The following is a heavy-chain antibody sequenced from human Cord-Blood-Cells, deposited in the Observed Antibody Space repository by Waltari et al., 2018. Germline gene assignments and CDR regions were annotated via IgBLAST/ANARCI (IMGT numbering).Heavy chain of an antibody. J-gene: IGHJ2*01. V-gene: IGHV4-38-2*01. CDR3: ARGGELGYCSGGSCGYFDL. Sequence: QVQLQESGPGLVKPSETLSLTCAVSGYSISSGYYWGWPRPPPGKGLEWIGSIYHSGSTYYNPSLKSRVTISVDTSKNQFSLKLSSVTAADTAVYYCARGGELGYCSGGSCGYFDLWGRGTLVTVSS. D-gene: IGHD2-15*01. CDR2: IYHSGST. CDR1: GYSISSGYY.